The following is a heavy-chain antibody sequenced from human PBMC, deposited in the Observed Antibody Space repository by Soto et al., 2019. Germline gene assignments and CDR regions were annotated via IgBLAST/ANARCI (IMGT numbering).Heavy chain of an antibody. CDR1: GFTFSSYA. CDR3: AREAKVVVIDY. D-gene: IGHD3-22*01. Sequence: QVQLVESGGGVVQPGRSLRLSCAASGFTFSSYAMHWVRQAPGKGLEWVAVISYDGSNKYYADSVKGRFTISRDNSKNSLYLQMNSLRAEDTAVYYCAREAKVVVIDYWGQGTLVTVSS. V-gene: IGHV3-30-3*01. CDR2: ISYDGSNK. J-gene: IGHJ4*02.